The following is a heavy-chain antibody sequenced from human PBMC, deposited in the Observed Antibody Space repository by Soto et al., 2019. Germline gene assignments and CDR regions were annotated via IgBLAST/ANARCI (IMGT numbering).Heavy chain of an antibody. Sequence: QVQLQESGPGLVKPSQTLSLTCTVSGGSISSGGYYWSWIRQHPGKGLEWIGYIYYSGSTYYNPSLTSRVTISVDTSKNQFSLKLSSVTAADTAVYYCARTPYCSSTSCYLDYWGQGTLVTVSS. D-gene: IGHD2-2*01. CDR1: GGSISSGGYY. V-gene: IGHV4-31*03. J-gene: IGHJ4*02. CDR3: ARTPYCSSTSCYLDY. CDR2: IYYSGST.